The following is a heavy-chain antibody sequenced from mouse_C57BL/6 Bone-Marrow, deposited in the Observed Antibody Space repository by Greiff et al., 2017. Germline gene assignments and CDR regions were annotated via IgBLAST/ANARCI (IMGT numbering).Heavy chain of an antibody. CDR3: ASDGVRVAPDY. J-gene: IGHJ2*01. Sequence: EVQLQQSGPELVKPGASVKMSCKASGYTFTDYNMHWVKQSHGKSLEWIGYINPNNGGTSYNQKFKGKATLTVNKSSSTAYMELRSLTSEDSAVYYCASDGVRVAPDYWGQGTTLTVSS. V-gene: IGHV1-22*01. CDR2: INPNNGGT. CDR1: GYTFTDYN. D-gene: IGHD1-1*02.